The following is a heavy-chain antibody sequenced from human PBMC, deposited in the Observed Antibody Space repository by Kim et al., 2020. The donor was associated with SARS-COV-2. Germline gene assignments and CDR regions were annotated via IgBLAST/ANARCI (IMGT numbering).Heavy chain of an antibody. CDR2: IKRKTDGGTT. J-gene: IGHJ6*02. D-gene: IGHD6-13*01. CDR3: TTMGSSSWYEDYYYYGMDV. V-gene: IGHV3-15*01. CDR1: GFTFSNAW. Sequence: GGSLRLSCAASGFTFSNAWMSWVRQAPGKGLEWVGRIKRKTDGGTTDYAAPVKGRFTISRDDSKNTLYLQMNSLKTEDTAVYYCTTMGSSSWYEDYYYYGMDVWGQGTTVTVSS.